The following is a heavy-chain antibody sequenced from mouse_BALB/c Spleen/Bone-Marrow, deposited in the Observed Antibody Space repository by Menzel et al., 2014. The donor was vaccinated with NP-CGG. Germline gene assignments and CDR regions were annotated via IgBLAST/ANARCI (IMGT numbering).Heavy chain of an antibody. V-gene: IGHV3-6*02. CDR2: ISYDGSN. J-gene: IGHJ4*01. Sequence: EVQVVESGPGLVKPSQSLSLTCSVTGYSITSGYYWNWIRQFPGNKLEWMGYISYDGSNNYNPSLKNRISITRDTSKNQFSLKLNSVTTEDTATYYCADYGAMDYWGQGTSVTVSS. D-gene: IGHD1-1*02. CDR1: GYSITSGYY. CDR3: ADYGAMDY.